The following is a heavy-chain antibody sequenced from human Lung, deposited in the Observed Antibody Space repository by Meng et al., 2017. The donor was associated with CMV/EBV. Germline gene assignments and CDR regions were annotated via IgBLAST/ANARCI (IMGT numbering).Heavy chain of an antibody. CDR2: IYYTGST. J-gene: IGHJ4*02. Sequence: PESGPGLVKPSQALSLTCTVSGGSIGSGGYYWSWIRQHPGKGLEWIGYIYYTGSTFYNPSLKSRVTISVDTSKNQFSLKLIPATAADTAVYYCAREAGRDGYATPKFDYWGQGTLVTVSS. D-gene: IGHD5-24*01. V-gene: IGHV4-31*03. CDR3: AREAGRDGYATPKFDY. CDR1: GGSIGSGGYY.